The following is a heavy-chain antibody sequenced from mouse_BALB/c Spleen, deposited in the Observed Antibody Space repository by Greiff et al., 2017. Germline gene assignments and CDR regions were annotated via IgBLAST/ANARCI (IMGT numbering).Heavy chain of an antibody. D-gene: IGHD1-1*01. CDR3: ARSYITTPLDY. CDR2: IWAGGST. J-gene: IGHJ2*01. Sequence: QVQLKQSGPGLVAPSQSLSITCTVSGFSLTSYGVHWVRQPPGKGLEWLGVIWAGGSTNYNSALMSRLSISKDNSKSQVFLKMNSLQTDDTAMYYCARSYITTPLDYWGQGTTLTVSS. CDR1: GFSLTSYG. V-gene: IGHV2-9*02.